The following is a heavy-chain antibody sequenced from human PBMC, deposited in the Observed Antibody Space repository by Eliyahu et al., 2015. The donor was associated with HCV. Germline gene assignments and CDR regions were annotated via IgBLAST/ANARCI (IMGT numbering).Heavy chain of an antibody. V-gene: IGHV3-30*01. D-gene: IGHD2-15*01. Sequence: PGKGLEWVAVISYDGSNKYYADSVKGRFTISRDNSKNTLYLQMNSLRAEDTAVYYCARGTHFLDYWGQGTLVTVSS. J-gene: IGHJ4*02. CDR3: ARGTHFLDY. CDR2: ISYDGSNK.